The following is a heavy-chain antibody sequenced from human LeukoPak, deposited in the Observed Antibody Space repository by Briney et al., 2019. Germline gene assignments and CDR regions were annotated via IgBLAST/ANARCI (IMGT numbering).Heavy chain of an antibody. Sequence: HPGGSLRLSCAASGFAFSIYAMNRVRQAPGKGLEWASAISGSGGSTYYADSVKGRFTISRDNSKNTLYLQMNSLRAEDTAVYYCARSLYGAYIDYWGQGTLVTVSS. D-gene: IGHD4-17*01. CDR1: GFAFSIYA. CDR3: ARSLYGAYIDY. J-gene: IGHJ4*02. CDR2: ISGSGGST. V-gene: IGHV3-23*01.